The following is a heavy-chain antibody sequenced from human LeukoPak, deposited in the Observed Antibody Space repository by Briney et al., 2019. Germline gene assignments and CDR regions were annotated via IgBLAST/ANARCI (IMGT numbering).Heavy chain of an antibody. J-gene: IGHJ4*02. Sequence: SETLSLTCTVSGGSISSYYWSWIRQPPGKGLEWIGYIYYSGSTNYNPSLKSRVTISVDTSKNQFSLKLSSATAADTAVYYCATSTDTAMVTVVDYWGQGTLVTVSS. CDR3: ATSTDTAMVTVVDY. CDR2: IYYSGST. V-gene: IGHV4-59*01. D-gene: IGHD5-18*01. CDR1: GGSISSYY.